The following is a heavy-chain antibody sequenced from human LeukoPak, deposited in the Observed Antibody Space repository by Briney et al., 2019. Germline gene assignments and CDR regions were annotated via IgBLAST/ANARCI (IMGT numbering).Heavy chain of an antibody. V-gene: IGHV4-39*07. J-gene: IGHJ5*02. Sequence: SETLSLTCTVSGGSISSSSYYWGWIRQPPGKGLEWIGSIYYSGSTYYNPSLKSRVTISVDTSKNQFSLRLSSVTAADTAVYYCARDSGYPMGYFDPWGQGTPVTVSS. CDR1: GGSISSSSYY. CDR3: ARDSGYPMGYFDP. D-gene: IGHD5-12*01. CDR2: IYYSGST.